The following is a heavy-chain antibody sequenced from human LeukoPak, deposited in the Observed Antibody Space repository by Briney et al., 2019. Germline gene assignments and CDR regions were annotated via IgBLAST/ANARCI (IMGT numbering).Heavy chain of an antibody. CDR2: ISYDGSNK. D-gene: IGHD3-22*01. J-gene: IGHJ4*02. CDR1: GFTFSSYA. CDR3: ARGPTHYDSSGYYENY. Sequence: GRSLRLSCAASGFTFSSYAMHWVRQAPGKGLEWVAVISYDGSNKSYADSVKGRFTISRDNSLHTLYLHMNSLRVEDTAVYYCARGPTHYDSSGYYENYWGQGILVIVSS. V-gene: IGHV3-30*14.